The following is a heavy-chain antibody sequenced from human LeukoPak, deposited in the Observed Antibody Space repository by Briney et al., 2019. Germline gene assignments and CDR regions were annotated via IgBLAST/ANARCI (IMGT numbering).Heavy chain of an antibody. J-gene: IGHJ4*02. Sequence: AETLSLTCTVSGGSINYYYWGWIRQPPGKGLEWIGYVYYTGNTNYNPSLKSRVTMSVDTSKNQFSLKLSSVTAADTAIYYCARLGSYFDYWGQGTLVTVSS. V-gene: IGHV4-59*01. D-gene: IGHD1-26*01. CDR1: GGSINYYY. CDR3: ARLGSYFDY. CDR2: VYYTGNT.